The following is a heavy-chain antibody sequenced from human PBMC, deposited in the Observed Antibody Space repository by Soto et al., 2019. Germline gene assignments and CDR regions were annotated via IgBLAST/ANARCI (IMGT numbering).Heavy chain of an antibody. D-gene: IGHD3-22*01. CDR2: IYYSGST. CDR1: GGSISSSSYY. V-gene: IGHV4-39*01. J-gene: IGHJ4*02. CDR3: ARYYYDSSGYYYVGY. Sequence: LSLTCTVSGGSISSSSYYWGWIRQPPGKGLEWIGSIYYSGSTYYNPSLRSRVTISVDTSKNQFSLKLSSVTAGDTAVYYCARYYYDSSGYYYVGYWGQGTLVTVSS.